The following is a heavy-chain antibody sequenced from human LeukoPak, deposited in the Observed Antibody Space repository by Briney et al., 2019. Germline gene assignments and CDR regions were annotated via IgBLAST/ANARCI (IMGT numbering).Heavy chain of an antibody. J-gene: IGHJ5*02. CDR1: GYTFTNYG. CDR2: ISTYDHDT. V-gene: IGHV1-18*01. CDR3: VRDYFCSGGTCDDCFDP. D-gene: IGHD2-15*01. Sequence: ASVKVSCKASGYTFTNYGISWVRQAPGQGLEWMAWISTYDHDTDYAQKFRGRVTMTTDTSTSTAYMELRSLGSDDTAVYYCVRDYFCSGGTCDDCFDPWGQGTLVTVSS.